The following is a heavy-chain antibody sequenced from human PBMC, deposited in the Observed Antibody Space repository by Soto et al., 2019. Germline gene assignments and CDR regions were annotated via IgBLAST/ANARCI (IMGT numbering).Heavy chain of an antibody. CDR2: VDPNGGGS. Sequence: ASVKVSCKTSGYSFTDYNLHWARQAPGQGLEWMGWVDPNGGGSNSAQKIKGSVTMTWDTSITTAYLDLTRLTTNDTATYFCATWVDYGDFEGFDFWGQGTLVTVSS. J-gene: IGHJ4*02. CDR1: GYSFTDYN. D-gene: IGHD4-17*01. CDR3: ATWVDYGDFEGFDF. V-gene: IGHV1-2*04.